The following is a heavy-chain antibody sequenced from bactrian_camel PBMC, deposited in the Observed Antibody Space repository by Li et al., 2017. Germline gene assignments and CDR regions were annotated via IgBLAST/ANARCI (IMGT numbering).Heavy chain of an antibody. J-gene: IGHJ4*01. CDR2: IEGDGST. V-gene: IGHV3S57*01. Sequence: HVQLVESGRGSVEAGGSLRLSCQYSTDGYTGYALAWFRQAPTKDREGVASIEGDGSTSYADSVKGRFTISKDNAKDTLYLQMNSLKIEDTAVYYCALGSSRQATMTARGKGTQVTVS. CDR1: TDGYTGYA. D-gene: IGHD3*01.